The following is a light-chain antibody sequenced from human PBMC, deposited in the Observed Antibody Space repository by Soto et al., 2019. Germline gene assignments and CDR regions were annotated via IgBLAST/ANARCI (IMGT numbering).Light chain of an antibody. CDR2: GAS. CDR1: QSVSSSY. V-gene: IGKV3-20*01. CDR3: QQYGDLPRT. J-gene: IGKJ1*01. Sequence: EIVLTQSPGTLSLSPGERATLSCRASQSVSSSYLAWYQQKPGQAPRLLMYGASSRATGISDRFSGSGSGTDFTLTISRVEPDDFAMYYCQQYGDLPRTFGRGTKVEFK.